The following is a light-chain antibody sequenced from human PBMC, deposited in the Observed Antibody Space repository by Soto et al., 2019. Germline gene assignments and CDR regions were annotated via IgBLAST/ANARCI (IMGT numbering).Light chain of an antibody. J-gene: IGLJ1*01. CDR2: AND. CDR1: NSNIGPNT. CDR3: AAWDDSLNVYA. Sequence: QSVLTQTPSASGTPGQRVTISCSGSNSNIGPNTVNWYQQLPGTAPRLLIYANDQRPSGVPDRFSGSKSGTSASLAISGLQSEDETDYYCAAWDDSLNVYAFGTGTKLTVL. V-gene: IGLV1-44*01.